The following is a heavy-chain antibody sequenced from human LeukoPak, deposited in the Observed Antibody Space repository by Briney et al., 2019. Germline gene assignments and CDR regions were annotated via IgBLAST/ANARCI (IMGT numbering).Heavy chain of an antibody. CDR2: IIPIFGTA. Sequence: SVKVSCKASGGTFSSYAFSWVRQAPGQGLEWMGGIIPIFGTANYAQKFQGRVTITTDESTSTAYMELSSLRSEDTAVYYCARGGVEWLSDYYYYYMDVWGKGTTVTVSS. CDR3: ARGGVEWLSDYYYYYMDV. CDR1: GGTFSSYA. V-gene: IGHV1-69*05. J-gene: IGHJ6*03. D-gene: IGHD3-3*01.